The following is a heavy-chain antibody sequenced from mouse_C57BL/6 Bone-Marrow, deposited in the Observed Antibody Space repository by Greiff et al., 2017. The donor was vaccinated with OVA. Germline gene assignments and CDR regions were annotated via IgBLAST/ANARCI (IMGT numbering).Heavy chain of an antibody. CDR3: ARGYLYYAMDY. Sequence: EVKLVESGGGLVKPGGSLKLSCAASGFTFSDYGMHWVRQAPEKGLEWVAYISSGSSTIYYADTVKGRVTISRDNAKNTLFLQMTSLRSEDTAMYYCARGYLYYAMDYWGQGTSVTVSS. J-gene: IGHJ4*01. CDR2: ISSGSSTI. V-gene: IGHV5-17*01. CDR1: GFTFSDYG. D-gene: IGHD5-1*01.